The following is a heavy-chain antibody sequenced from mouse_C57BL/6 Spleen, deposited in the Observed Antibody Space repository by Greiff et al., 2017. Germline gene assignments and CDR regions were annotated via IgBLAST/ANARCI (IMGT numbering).Heavy chain of an antibody. CDR1: GYTFTSYW. V-gene: IGHV1-64*01. J-gene: IGHJ3*01. CDR3: ARGYDGYYEAY. Sequence: QVQLQQPGAELVKPGASVKLSCKASGYTFTSYWMHWVKQRPGQGLEWIGMIHPNSGSTNYNEKFKSKATLTVDKSSSTAYMQLSSRTSEDSAVYYCARGYDGYYEAYWGQGTLVTVSA. D-gene: IGHD2-3*01. CDR2: IHPNSGST.